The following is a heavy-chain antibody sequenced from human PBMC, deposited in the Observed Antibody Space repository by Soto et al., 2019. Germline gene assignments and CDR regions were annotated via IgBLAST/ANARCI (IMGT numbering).Heavy chain of an antibody. CDR1: GFTFSSYA. J-gene: IGHJ4*02. D-gene: IGHD2-21*01. CDR2: ISGSGGST. Sequence: GGSLRLSCVASGFTFSSYAMSWVRQAPGKGLEWVSAISGSGGSTYYADSVKDRFTIARANSKNTLYLQMNSLRAEDTAVYYCAKETGGGGSYFDYWGQGTLVTVSS. V-gene: IGHV3-23*01. CDR3: AKETGGGGSYFDY.